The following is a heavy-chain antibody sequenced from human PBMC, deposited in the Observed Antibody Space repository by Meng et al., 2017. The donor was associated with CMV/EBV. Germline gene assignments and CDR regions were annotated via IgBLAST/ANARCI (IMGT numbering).Heavy chain of an antibody. J-gene: IGHJ5*02. CDR3: ARAKVEEDPPWFDP. CDR2: IKSKTDGGTT. V-gene: IGHV3-15*01. D-gene: IGHD2-15*01. Sequence: GESLKISCAASGFTFSNAWMSWVRQAPGKGLEWVGRIKSKTDGGTTDYAAPVKGRFTISRDDSKNTLYLQMNSLKTEDTAVYYCARAKVEEDPPWFDPWGQGTLVTVSS. CDR1: GFTFSNAW.